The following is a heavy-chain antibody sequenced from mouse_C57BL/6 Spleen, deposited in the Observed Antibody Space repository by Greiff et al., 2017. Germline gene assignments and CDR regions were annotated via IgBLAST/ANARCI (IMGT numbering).Heavy chain of an antibody. Sequence: EVKLVESEGGLVQPGSSMKLSCTASGFTFSDYYMAWVRQVPEKGLEWVANINYDGSSTYYLDSLKSRFIISRDNAKNILYLQMSSLKSEDTATYYCARVANWDEGGYWYFDVWGTGTTVTVSS. D-gene: IGHD4-1*01. J-gene: IGHJ1*03. CDR1: GFTFSDYY. CDR3: ARVANWDEGGYWYFDV. CDR2: INYDGSST. V-gene: IGHV5-16*01.